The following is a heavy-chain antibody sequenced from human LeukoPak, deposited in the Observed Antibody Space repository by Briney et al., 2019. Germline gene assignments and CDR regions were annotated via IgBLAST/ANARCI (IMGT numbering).Heavy chain of an antibody. J-gene: IGHJ5*02. CDR2: INHSGST. Sequence: SETLSLTCAVYGGSFSGYYWSWIRQPPGKGLEWIGEINHSGSTNYNPSLKSRVTISVDTSKNQFSLKLSSVTAADMAVYYCARGPNGPLNWFDPWGQGTLVTVSS. CDR3: ARGPNGPLNWFDP. V-gene: IGHV4-34*01. CDR1: GGSFSGYY.